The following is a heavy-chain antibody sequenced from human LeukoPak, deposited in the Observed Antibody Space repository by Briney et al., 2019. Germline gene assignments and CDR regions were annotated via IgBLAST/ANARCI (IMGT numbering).Heavy chain of an antibody. V-gene: IGHV3-23*01. CDR1: GFIFSNYA. CDR3: AKDQRGYGGTSDY. CDR2: ISGSGGGT. D-gene: IGHD4-23*01. J-gene: IGHJ4*02. Sequence: QTGGSLRLSCAASGFIFSNYAMSWVRQAPGKGLEWVSAISGSGGGTYYAGSVRGRFTISRDNSKNTLYLQMNSLRAEDTAVYYCAKDQRGYGGTSDYWGQGTLVTVSS.